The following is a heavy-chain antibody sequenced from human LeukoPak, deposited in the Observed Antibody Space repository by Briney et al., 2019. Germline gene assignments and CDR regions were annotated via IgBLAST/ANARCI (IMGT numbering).Heavy chain of an antibody. CDR3: ARHSNWSGGVDWFDP. V-gene: IGHV3-48*04. Sequence: GGSLRLSCAASGFTFSSYSMNWVRQAPGKGLEWVSYISSSSSTIYYADSVKGRFTISRDNAKNSLYLQMNSLRAEDTAVYYCARHSNWSGGVDWFDPWGQGTQVTVSS. J-gene: IGHJ5*02. D-gene: IGHD1-20*01. CDR2: ISSSSSTI. CDR1: GFTFSSYS.